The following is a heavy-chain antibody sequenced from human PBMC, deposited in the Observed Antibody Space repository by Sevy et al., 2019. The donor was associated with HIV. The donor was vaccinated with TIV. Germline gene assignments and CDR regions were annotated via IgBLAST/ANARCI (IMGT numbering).Heavy chain of an antibody. D-gene: IGHD1-26*01. CDR2: IMPSGIT. Sequence: SETLSLTCAVYGGSLSGYYWSWLRQPPGKGLEWIGEIMPSGITNYNPSLKSRVSISIDTSKNQFSLKVNSVTAADTAIYYCARGQWEHPFWGQGTQVTVSS. CDR1: GGSLSGYY. CDR3: ARGQWEHPF. J-gene: IGHJ4*02. V-gene: IGHV4-34*01.